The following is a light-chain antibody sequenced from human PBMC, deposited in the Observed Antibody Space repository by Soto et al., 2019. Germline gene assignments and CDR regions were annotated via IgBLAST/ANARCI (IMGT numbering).Light chain of an antibody. CDR2: DAS. V-gene: IGKV3-11*01. Sequence: EIVLTQSPATLSLSPGERATISCRASQSVSSYLAWYQQKPGQAPRLLIYDASNRATGIPARFSGSGSGTDFTLTISSLEPEDFAVYYCQQRSNWPTFGQGTKREIK. CDR1: QSVSSY. CDR3: QQRSNWPT. J-gene: IGKJ2*01.